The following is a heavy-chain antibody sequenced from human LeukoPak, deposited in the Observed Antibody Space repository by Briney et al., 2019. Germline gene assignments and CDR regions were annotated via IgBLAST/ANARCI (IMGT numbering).Heavy chain of an antibody. D-gene: IGHD2-15*01. CDR1: GFTFSSFG. CDR3: ARDRGWVVAASRGMDV. Sequence: GRSLRLSCAASGFTFSSFGTHWVRQAPGKGLEWVAAISYDGSNEHHADSVKGRFTISRDSSKTTLYLQMNSLRAEDTAMYYCARDRGWVVAASRGMDVWGQGTTVTVS. J-gene: IGHJ6*02. CDR2: ISYDGSNE. V-gene: IGHV3-30*03.